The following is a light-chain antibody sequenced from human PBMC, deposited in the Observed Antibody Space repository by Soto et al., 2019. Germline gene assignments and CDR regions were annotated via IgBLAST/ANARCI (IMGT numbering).Light chain of an antibody. V-gene: IGLV2-14*03. CDR1: NSDIGASNF. CDR3: SSYTTRSTRV. CDR2: EVN. Sequence: QSALAQPASVSGSPGQSITISCAGTNSDIGASNFVSWYQQYPGKAPKLIIYEVNNRPSGISDRFSGSKSANTSSLTISGLQAEDEAVYHCSSYTTRSTRVFGGGTKLTVL. J-gene: IGLJ2*01.